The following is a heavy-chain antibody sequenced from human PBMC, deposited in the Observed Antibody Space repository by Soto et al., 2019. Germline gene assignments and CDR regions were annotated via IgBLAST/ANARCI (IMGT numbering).Heavy chain of an antibody. CDR2: LSGGGSNT. V-gene: IGHV3-23*01. J-gene: IGHJ4*02. D-gene: IGHD4-17*01. Sequence: EVPLLESGGGLVQPGGSLRLACAASGFSFSTYSMAWVRQTPGKGLACVSGLSGGGSNTFYADSVQGRFTISVDNSKNTVYLQMNSLRVEDTAVYYFARWDGYGDVWGQGNLVTVSS. CDR1: GFSFSTYS. CDR3: ARWDGYGDV.